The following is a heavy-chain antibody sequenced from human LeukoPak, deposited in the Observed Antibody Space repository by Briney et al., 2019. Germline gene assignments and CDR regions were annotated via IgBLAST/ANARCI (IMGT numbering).Heavy chain of an antibody. CDR2: ISDGT. J-gene: IGHJ4*02. V-gene: IGHV3-23*01. CDR1: GSTFSTYA. D-gene: IGHD6-19*01. CDR3: VKDLYNSVPSVY. Sequence: PGGSLRLSCEVSGSTFSTYAMSWVRQAPGKGLEWVSGISDGTYYADSVKGRFIISRDNSKNTLYLQMNSLRVEDTAVYYCVKDLYNSVPSVYWGQGTLVTVSS.